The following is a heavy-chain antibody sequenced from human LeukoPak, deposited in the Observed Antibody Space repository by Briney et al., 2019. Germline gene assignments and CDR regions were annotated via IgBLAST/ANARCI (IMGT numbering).Heavy chain of an antibody. CDR1: GGSISSYY. V-gene: IGHV3-53*01. CDR3: ARRAGEYSHPYDY. CDR2: IYSGGNT. Sequence: ETLSLTCTVSGGSISSYYWSWIRQPPGKGLEWVSFIYSGGNTHYSDSVKGRFTISRDNSKNTLYLQMNSLRADDTAVYYCARRAGEYSHPYDYWGQGTLVTVSS. D-gene: IGHD4-17*01. J-gene: IGHJ4*02.